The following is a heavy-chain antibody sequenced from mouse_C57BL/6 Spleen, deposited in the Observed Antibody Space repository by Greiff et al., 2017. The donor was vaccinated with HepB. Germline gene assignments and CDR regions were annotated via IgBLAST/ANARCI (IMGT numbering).Heavy chain of an antibody. CDR2: IRSGGST. J-gene: IGHJ3*01. CDR3: ARSSGYYSNYVLFAY. CDR1: GFSLTSYG. V-gene: IGHV2-2*01. Sequence: QVQLKQSGPGLVQPSQSLYITCTASGFSLTSYGVHWVRQSPGKGLEWLGVIRSGGSTDNNAAFISRLSTSKDNTKSQVSCKMNSLQAADAAIDYCARSSGYYSNYVLFAYWGQGTLVTVSA. D-gene: IGHD2-5*01.